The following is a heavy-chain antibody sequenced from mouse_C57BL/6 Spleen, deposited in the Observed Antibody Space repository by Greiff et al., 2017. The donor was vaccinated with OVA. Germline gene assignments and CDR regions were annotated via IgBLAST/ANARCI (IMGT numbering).Heavy chain of an antibody. CDR2: ISYDGSN. CDR3: ARDYYYGSGYFDV. V-gene: IGHV3-6*01. D-gene: IGHD1-1*01. J-gene: IGHJ1*03. Sequence: EVHLVESGPGLVKPSQSLSLTCSVTGYSITSGYYWNWIRQFPGNKLEWMGYISYDGSNNYNPSLKNRISITRDTSKNQFFLKLNSVTTEDTATYYCARDYYYGSGYFDVWGTGTTVTVSS. CDR1: GYSITSGYY.